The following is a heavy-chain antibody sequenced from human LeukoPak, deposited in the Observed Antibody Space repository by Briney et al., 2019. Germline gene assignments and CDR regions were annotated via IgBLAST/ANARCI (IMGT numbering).Heavy chain of an antibody. V-gene: IGHV1-2*02. D-gene: IGHD6-6*01. CDR2: INPNSGGT. CDR1: GYTFTGYY. J-gene: IGHJ3*02. Sequence: GASVKVSCKASGYTFTGYYMHWVRQAPGQGLEWMGWINPNSGGTNYAQKFQGKVTMTRDTSISTAYMELSRLRSDDTAVYYCATARRGSRDAFDIWGQGTMVTVSS. CDR3: ATARRGSRDAFDI.